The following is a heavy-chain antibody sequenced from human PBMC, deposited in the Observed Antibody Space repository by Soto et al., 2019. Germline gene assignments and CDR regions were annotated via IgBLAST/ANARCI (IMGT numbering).Heavy chain of an antibody. D-gene: IGHD2-21*01. Sequence: PGGSLRLSCATSGFTFSRYAMNWVRQAPGKGLEWVSAISDNGGGTHYADSVKGRFTISRDNSENTLYLQMNSLRAEDTAVYYCAKKIPYYVDVWGKGTTVTVSS. CDR1: GFTFSRYA. V-gene: IGHV3-23*01. CDR3: AKKIPYYVDV. CDR2: ISDNGGGT. J-gene: IGHJ6*03.